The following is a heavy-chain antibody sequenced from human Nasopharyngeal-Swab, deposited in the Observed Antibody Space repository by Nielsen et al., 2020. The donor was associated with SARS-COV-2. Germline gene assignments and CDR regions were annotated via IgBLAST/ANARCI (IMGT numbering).Heavy chain of an antibody. CDR1: GYTFTSYD. CDR3: ARDKAYSGSYYNWFDP. CDR2: ISAYNGNT. D-gene: IGHD1-26*01. V-gene: IGHV1-18*01. J-gene: IGHJ5*02. Sequence: ASVKVSCKASGYTFTSYDINWARQATEQGLEWMGWISAYNGNTNYAQKLQGRVTMTTDTSTSTAYMELRSLRSDDTAVYYCARDKAYSGSYYNWFDPWGQGTLVTVSS.